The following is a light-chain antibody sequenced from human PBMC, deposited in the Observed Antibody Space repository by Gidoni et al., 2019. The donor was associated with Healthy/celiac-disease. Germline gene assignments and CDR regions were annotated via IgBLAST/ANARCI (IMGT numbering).Light chain of an antibody. CDR2: DAS. J-gene: IGKJ3*01. CDR3: QQRSNWPRVT. V-gene: IGKV3-11*01. Sequence: EIVLTQSPATLSLSPGERATLPCRASQSVSSYLAWYQQKPGQAPRLLIYDASNRATGIPARFSGSGSGTDFTLTISSLEPEDFAVYYCQQRSNWPRVTFGPXTKVEIK. CDR1: QSVSSY.